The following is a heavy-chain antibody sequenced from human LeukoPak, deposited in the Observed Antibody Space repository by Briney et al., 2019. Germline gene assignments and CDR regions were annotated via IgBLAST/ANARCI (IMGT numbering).Heavy chain of an antibody. CDR1: GFIFSDYY. CDR3: ARGAITMVRGGDYYYYMDV. Sequence: PGGSLRLSCAASGFIFSDYYMNWIRQAPGKGLEWVSYISSSGTTIYYADSVKGRFTISRDNAKNSLYLQMNSLRAEDTAVYYCARGAITMVRGGDYYYYMDVWGKGTTVTISS. J-gene: IGHJ6*03. CDR2: ISSSGTTI. D-gene: IGHD3-10*01. V-gene: IGHV3-11*01.